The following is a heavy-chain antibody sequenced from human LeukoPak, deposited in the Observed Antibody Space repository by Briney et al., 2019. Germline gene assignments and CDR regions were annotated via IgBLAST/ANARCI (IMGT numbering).Heavy chain of an antibody. CDR2: ISYGGSNK. CDR3: AKEAQNYYYYMDV. CDR1: GFTLRNYG. Sequence: PGGSLRLSGVASGFTLRNYGMHWVRQAPGKGLEWVAVISYGGSNKNYADSVKGRFTISRDNSKNTLDLQMNSLRAEDTAVYYCAKEAQNYYYYMDVWGKGTTVTVSS. J-gene: IGHJ6*03. V-gene: IGHV3-30*18.